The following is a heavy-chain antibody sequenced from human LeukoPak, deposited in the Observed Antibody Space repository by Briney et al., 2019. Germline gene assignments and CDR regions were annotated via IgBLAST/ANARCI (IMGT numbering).Heavy chain of an antibody. CDR3: AREEAYSGPMSV. V-gene: IGHV6-1*01. CDR1: GDSVSSNSAA. CDR2: TYYRSKWYN. Sequence: ASQTLSLTCAISGDSVSSNSAAWNWIRQSPWRGLEWLGRTYYRSKWYNEYAVSVKSRITINPDTSKNQFSLQLNSVTPEDTAVYYCAREEAYSGPMSVWGKGTTVTVSS. D-gene: IGHD5-12*01. J-gene: IGHJ6*04.